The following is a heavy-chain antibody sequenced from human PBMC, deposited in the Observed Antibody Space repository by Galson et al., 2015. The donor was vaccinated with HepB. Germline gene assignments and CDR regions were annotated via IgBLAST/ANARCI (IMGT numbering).Heavy chain of an antibody. CDR2: INAGNGNT. CDR1: GYTFTSYA. V-gene: IGHV1-3*01. J-gene: IGHJ6*03. CDR3: AREDYYYYYMDV. Sequence: SCKASGYTFTSYAMHWVRQAPGQRLEWMGWINAGNGNTKYSQKFQGRVTITRDTSASTAYMELSSLRSEDTAVYYCAREDYYYYYMDVWGKGTTVTVSS.